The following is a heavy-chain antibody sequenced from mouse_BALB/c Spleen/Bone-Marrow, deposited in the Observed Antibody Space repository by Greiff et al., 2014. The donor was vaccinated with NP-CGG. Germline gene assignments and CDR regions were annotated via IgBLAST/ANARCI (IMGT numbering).Heavy chain of an antibody. CDR1: GYTFTDYA. CDR3: ARGHYYGSSYDAMDY. CDR2: ISTYYGDA. J-gene: IGHJ4*01. Sequence: VQLQQSGAELVRPGVSVKISCKGSGYTFTDYAMHWVKQSHAKSLEWIGVISTYYGDASYNQKFKGKATMTVDKSSSTVYMELARLTSEDSAIYYCARGHYYGSSYDAMDYWGQGTSVTVSS. D-gene: IGHD1-1*01. V-gene: IGHV1-67*01.